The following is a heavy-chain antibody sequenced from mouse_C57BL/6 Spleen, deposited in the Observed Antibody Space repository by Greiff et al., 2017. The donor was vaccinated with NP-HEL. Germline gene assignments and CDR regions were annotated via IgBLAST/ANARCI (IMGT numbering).Heavy chain of an antibody. CDR1: GYTFTSYW. CDR3: ARNRNFDY. J-gene: IGHJ2*01. CDR2: IDPSDSYT. V-gene: IGHV1-50*01. Sequence: QVQLKQPGAELVKPGASVKLSCKASGYTFTSYWMPWVKQRPGQGLEWIGEIDPSDSYTNYNQKFKGKATLTVDPSSSTAYMQLSSLTSEDSAVYYCARNRNFDYWGQGTTLTVSS.